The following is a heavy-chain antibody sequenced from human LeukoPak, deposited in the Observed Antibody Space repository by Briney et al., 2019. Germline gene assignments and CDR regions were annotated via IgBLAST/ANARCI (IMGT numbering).Heavy chain of an antibody. J-gene: IGHJ4*02. CDR2: IYSGGST. CDR1: GFTVSSNY. D-gene: IGHD3/OR15-3a*01. V-gene: IGHV3-66*02. Sequence: GGSLRLSCAASGFTVSSNYMSWVRQAPGKGLEWVSVIYSGGSTYYADSVKGRFTISRDNSKNTLYLQMNSLRAEDTAVYYCARTSMILGFDYWGQGTLVTVSS. CDR3: ARTSMILGFDY.